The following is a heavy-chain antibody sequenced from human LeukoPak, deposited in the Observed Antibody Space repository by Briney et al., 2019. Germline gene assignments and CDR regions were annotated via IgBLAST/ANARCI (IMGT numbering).Heavy chain of an antibody. J-gene: IGHJ5*02. CDR2: IYYSGST. V-gene: IGHV4-39*07. CDR1: GGSISSSSYY. CDR3: ARGTIMITFGGVRGNWFDP. Sequence: SETLSLTCTVSGGSISSSSYYWGWIRQPPGKGLEWIGSIYYSGSTYYNPSLKSRVTISVDTSKNQFSLKLSSVTAADTAVYYCARGTIMITFGGVRGNWFDPWGQGTLVTVSS. D-gene: IGHD3-16*01.